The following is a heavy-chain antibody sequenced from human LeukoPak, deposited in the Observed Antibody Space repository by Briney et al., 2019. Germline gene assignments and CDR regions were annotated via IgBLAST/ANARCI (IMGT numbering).Heavy chain of an antibody. CDR3: ARDRRSWEGYCSGGSCYMENWFDP. D-gene: IGHD2-15*01. CDR2: INTSGST. V-gene: IGHV4-4*07. CDR1: GGSISSYY. Sequence: PSETLSLTCTVSGGSISSYYWSWIRQPAGKGLEWIGRINTSGSTNYNPSLKSRVTMSVDTSKNQFSLKLSSVTAADTAVYYCARDRRSWEGYCSGGSCYMENWFDPWGQGTLVTVSS. J-gene: IGHJ5*02.